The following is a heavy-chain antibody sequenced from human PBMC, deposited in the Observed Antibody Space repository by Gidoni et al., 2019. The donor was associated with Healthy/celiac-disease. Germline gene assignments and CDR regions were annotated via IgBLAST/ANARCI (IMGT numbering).Heavy chain of an antibody. V-gene: IGHV1-18*01. J-gene: IGHJ5*02. Sequence: QVQLVQSGAEVKKPGASVKVSCKASGYTFTCYGISWVRQAPGQGLEWMGWISAYNGNTNYAQKLQGRVTMTTDTSTSTAYMELRSLRSDDTAVYYCAREEYYYDSSGYYSIDPWGQGTLVTVSS. CDR2: ISAYNGNT. D-gene: IGHD3-22*01. CDR1: GYTFTCYG. CDR3: AREEYYYDSSGYYSIDP.